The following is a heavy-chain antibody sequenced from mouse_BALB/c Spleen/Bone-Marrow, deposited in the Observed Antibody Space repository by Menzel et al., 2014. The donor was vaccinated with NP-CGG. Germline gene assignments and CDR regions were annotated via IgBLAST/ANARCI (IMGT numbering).Heavy chain of an antibody. CDR1: GYAFSYSW. CDR2: IYPGDGDT. D-gene: IGHD2-3*01. V-gene: IGHV1-82*01. Sequence: QVHVKQSGPELVKPGASVKISCKASGYAFSYSWMNWVKQRPGQGLEWIGRIYPGDGDTYYNGKFKGRATLTADKSSSTAYMQLSSLTSVDSAVYFCARSDGYRDMDYWGQGSSVTVSS. J-gene: IGHJ4*01. CDR3: ARSDGYRDMDY.